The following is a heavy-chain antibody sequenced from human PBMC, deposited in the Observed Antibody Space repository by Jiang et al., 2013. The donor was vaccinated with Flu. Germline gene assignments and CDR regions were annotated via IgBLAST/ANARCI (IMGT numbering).Heavy chain of an antibody. J-gene: IGHJ6*02. Sequence: SGYTFSSYAMNWVRQAPGQGLEWMGWINTNTGNPTYAQGFRGRFVFSLDTSVSAAYLQISSLKAEDTAVYYCARRADRYYYYYGMDVWGQGTTVTVSS. CDR2: INTNTGNP. D-gene: IGHD3-22*01. CDR3: ARRADRYYYYYGMDV. V-gene: IGHV7-4-1*02. CDR1: GYTFSSYA.